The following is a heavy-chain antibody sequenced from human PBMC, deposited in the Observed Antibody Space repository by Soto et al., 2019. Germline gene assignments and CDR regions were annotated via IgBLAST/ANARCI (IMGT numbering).Heavy chain of an antibody. V-gene: IGHV4-39*01. Sequence: QLQLQESGPGLVKPSETLSLTCTVSGGSISSSSFYWGWIRQPPGKGLEWIGSIHYGGSSYYNPSLKSRVTISVDTSKNHFSLNLSSVTAADTAVYYCARHKGHAGWLKWGSGLIAFDIWGQGTMVSVSS. CDR2: IHYGGSS. CDR3: ARHKGHAGWLKWGSGLIAFDI. CDR1: GGSISSSSFY. D-gene: IGHD3-22*01. J-gene: IGHJ3*02.